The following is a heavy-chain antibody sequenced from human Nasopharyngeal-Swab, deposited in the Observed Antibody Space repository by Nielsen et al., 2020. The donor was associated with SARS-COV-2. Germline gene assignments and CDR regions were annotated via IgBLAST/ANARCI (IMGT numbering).Heavy chain of an antibody. CDR3: ARSSIAAREYYYGMDV. D-gene: IGHD6-6*01. V-gene: IGHV3-21*04. CDR2: ISSTTPYI. CDR1: GFTFSGYT. J-gene: IGHJ6*02. Sequence: GESLKISCVASGFTFSGYTMNWVRQAPGKGLEWISSISSTTPYIYYADSVKGRFTISRDNAKNSLYLQMNSLRAEDTAVYYCARSSIAAREYYYGMDVWGQGTTVTVSS.